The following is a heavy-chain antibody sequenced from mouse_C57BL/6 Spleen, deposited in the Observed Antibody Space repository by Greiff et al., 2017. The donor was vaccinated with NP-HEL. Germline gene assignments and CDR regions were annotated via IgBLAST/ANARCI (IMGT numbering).Heavy chain of an antibody. D-gene: IGHD1-1*01. CDR1: GYNFTSYW. CDR3: ARGGERSSAMDY. V-gene: IGHV1-69*01. CDR2: IDPSDSYT. Sequence: QVQLQQPGAELVMPGASVKLSCKASGYNFTSYWMHWVKQRPGQGLEWIGEIDPSDSYTNYNQKFKGKSTLTVDKSSSTAYMQLSSLTSEDSAVYYCARGGERSSAMDYWGQGTSVTVSS. J-gene: IGHJ4*01.